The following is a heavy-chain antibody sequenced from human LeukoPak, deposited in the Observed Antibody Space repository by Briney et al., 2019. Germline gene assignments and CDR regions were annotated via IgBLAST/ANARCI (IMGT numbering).Heavy chain of an antibody. CDR1: GFTFSSYG. J-gene: IGHJ4*02. CDR2: ISYDGSNK. Sequence: GGSLRLSCAASGFTFSSYGMHWVGQAPGKGLEWVAVISYDGSNKYYADSVKGRFTISRDNSKNTLYLQMNGLRAEDTAVYYCAKDMPPRFGELPSPIDYWGQGTLVTVSS. D-gene: IGHD3-10*01. V-gene: IGHV3-30*18. CDR3: AKDMPPRFGELPSPIDY.